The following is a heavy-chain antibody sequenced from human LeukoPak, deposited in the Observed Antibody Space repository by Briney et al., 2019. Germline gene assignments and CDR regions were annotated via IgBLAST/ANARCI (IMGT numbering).Heavy chain of an antibody. CDR2: IRAKTHGGTT. D-gene: IGHD1-26*01. CDR3: AREMGATHKLPIDY. Sequence: PGGSLRLSCAASGLTFNNAWLNWVRQAPGKGLEWVGRIRAKTHGGTTDYAAPVKGRFTISRDDSKNTLYLQMNSLRAEDTAVYYCAREMGATHKLPIDYWGQGTLVTVSS. CDR1: GLTFNNAW. V-gene: IGHV3-15*01. J-gene: IGHJ4*02.